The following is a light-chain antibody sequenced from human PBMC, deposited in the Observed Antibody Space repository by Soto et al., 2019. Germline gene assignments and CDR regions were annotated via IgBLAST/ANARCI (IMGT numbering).Light chain of an antibody. J-gene: IGKJ2*01. CDR1: QGISSY. CDR2: AAS. Sequence: AIRMTQSPSSLSASTGDRVTITCRASQGISSYLAWYQQKPGKAPKLLIYAASTLQSGVPSRFSGSGSGTDFTLTISCLQSLFFSSYYRQQQHTYPYTFCQEPK. CDR3: QQQHTYPYT. V-gene: IGKV1-8*01.